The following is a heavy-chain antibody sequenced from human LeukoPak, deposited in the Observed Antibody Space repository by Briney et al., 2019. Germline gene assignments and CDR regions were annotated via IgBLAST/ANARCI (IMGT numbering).Heavy chain of an antibody. CDR1: GGSFSGYY. J-gene: IGHJ4*02. Sequence: SETLSLTCSVYGGSFSGYYWSWIRQPPGKGQEWIGEINHSGSTNYNPSLKSRVTVSVDTSKNQFSLKLSSVTAADTAIYYCARVKLVGAKAGFDYWGQGTLVTVSS. CDR3: ARVKLVGAKAGFDY. V-gene: IGHV4-34*01. D-gene: IGHD1-26*01. CDR2: INHSGST.